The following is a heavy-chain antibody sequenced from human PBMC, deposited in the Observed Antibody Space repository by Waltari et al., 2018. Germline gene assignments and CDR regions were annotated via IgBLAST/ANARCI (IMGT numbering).Heavy chain of an antibody. Sequence: EVQLLESGGGLVQPGGSLRLSCAASGFTFSRYAMTWVRQAPGKGLEWVSAISGSGGSTYYADSVKGRFTISRDNSKNTLYLQMNSLRAEDTAVYYCAKTTTVVTYYFDYWGQGTLVTVSS. J-gene: IGHJ4*02. V-gene: IGHV3-23*01. CDR1: GFTFSRYA. CDR2: ISGSGGST. D-gene: IGHD4-17*01. CDR3: AKTTTVVTYYFDY.